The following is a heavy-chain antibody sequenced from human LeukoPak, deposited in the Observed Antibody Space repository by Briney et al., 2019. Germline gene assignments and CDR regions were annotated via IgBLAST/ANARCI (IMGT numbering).Heavy chain of an antibody. CDR2: ISGSGVGT. D-gene: IGHD3-22*01. CDR3: AKSDSSGYSGFN. Sequence: GGSLRLTCATSGFTFNTHTMHWVRQAPGKGLEWVSAISGSGVGTYSADSVKSRFTISRDNSKNTVYLQMNSLRAEDTAVYYCAKSDSSGYSGFNWGQGTLVTVSS. J-gene: IGHJ4*02. CDR1: GFTFNTHT. V-gene: IGHV3-23*01.